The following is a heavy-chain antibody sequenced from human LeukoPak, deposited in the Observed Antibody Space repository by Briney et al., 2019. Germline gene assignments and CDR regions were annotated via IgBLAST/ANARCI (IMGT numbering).Heavy chain of an antibody. CDR1: GYTFTSYY. V-gene: IGHV1-46*01. D-gene: IGHD3-22*01. J-gene: IGHJ3*02. CDR3: ARGVHKFYYDSSDYQPFAFDI. CDR2: INPSGGST. Sequence: ASVKVSCKASGYTFTSYYMHWVRQAPGQGLEWMGIINPSGGSTRYAQKFQGRVTMTRDTSTSTVYMELSSLRSEDTAVYYCARGVHKFYYDSSDYQPFAFDIWGQGTMVTISS.